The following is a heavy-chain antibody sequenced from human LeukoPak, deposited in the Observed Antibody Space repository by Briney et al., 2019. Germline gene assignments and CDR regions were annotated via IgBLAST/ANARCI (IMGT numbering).Heavy chain of an antibody. V-gene: IGHV3-33*01. J-gene: IGHJ4*02. Sequence: GGSLRLSRAASGFTFSSYGMHWVRQAPGKGLEWVAVIWYDGSNKYYADSVKGRFTISRDNSKNTLYLQMNSLRAEDTAVYYCARDGPIAVAGIYFDYWGQGTLVTVSS. CDR2: IWYDGSNK. D-gene: IGHD6-19*01. CDR3: ARDGPIAVAGIYFDY. CDR1: GFTFSSYG.